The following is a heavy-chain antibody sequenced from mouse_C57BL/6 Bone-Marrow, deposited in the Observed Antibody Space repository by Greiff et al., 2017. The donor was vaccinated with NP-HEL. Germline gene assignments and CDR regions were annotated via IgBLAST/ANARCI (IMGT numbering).Heavy chain of an antibody. J-gene: IGHJ2*01. CDR1: GYTFTSYG. D-gene: IGHD2-5*01. CDR2: IYPRSGNT. CDR3: AREGYYSNLFDY. Sequence: QVQLKESGAELARPGASVKLSCKASGYTFTSYGISWVKQRTGQGLDWIGEIYPRSGNTYYNEKFKGKATLTADKSSSTAYMELRSLTSEDSAVYFCAREGYYSNLFDYWGQGTTLTVSS. V-gene: IGHV1-81*01.